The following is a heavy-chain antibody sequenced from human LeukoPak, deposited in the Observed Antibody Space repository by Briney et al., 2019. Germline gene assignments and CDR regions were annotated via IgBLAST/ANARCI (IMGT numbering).Heavy chain of an antibody. D-gene: IGHD3-3*01. V-gene: IGHV4-34*01. Sequence: SETLSLTCAVYGGSLSGYYWSWIRQPPGKGLEWIGEINHSGSTNYNPSLKSRVTISVDTSKNQFSLKLSSVTAADTAVYYCARGRAPWSGKYPLIGMDVWGQGTTVTVSS. CDR1: GGSLSGYY. J-gene: IGHJ6*02. CDR2: INHSGST. CDR3: ARGRAPWSGKYPLIGMDV.